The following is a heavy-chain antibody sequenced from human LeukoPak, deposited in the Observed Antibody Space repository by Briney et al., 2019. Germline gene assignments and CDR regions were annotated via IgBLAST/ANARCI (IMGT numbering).Heavy chain of an antibody. V-gene: IGHV4-4*07. Sequence: SETLSLTCTVSGGSISTYYWSWIRQPAGKGLEWIGRIYSSGSTNYNPSLKSRVTISVDTSKNQFSMKLSSVTAEDTAVYYCAKAVVVRGYFDYWGQGTLVTVSS. CDR2: IYSSGST. CDR1: GGSISTYY. CDR3: AKAVVVRGYFDY. D-gene: IGHD3-10*01. J-gene: IGHJ4*02.